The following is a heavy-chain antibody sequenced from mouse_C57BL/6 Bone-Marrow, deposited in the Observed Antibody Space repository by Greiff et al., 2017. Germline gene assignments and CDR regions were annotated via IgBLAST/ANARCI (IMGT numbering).Heavy chain of an antibody. CDR3: ARGDRYFDV. CDR2: IDPSDSYT. J-gene: IGHJ1*03. CDR1: GYTFTSYW. Sequence: QVQLQQPGAELVMPGASVKLSCKASGYTFTSYWMHWVKQRPGQGLEWIGEIDPSDSYTNYNQKFKGKSTLTVNQSSSTAYMQLSSLTSEDSAVYYCARGDRYFDVWGTGTTVTVSS. V-gene: IGHV1-69*01.